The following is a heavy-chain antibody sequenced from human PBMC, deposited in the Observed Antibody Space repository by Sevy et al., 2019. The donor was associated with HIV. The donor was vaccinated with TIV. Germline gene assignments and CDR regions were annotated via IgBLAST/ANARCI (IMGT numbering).Heavy chain of an antibody. D-gene: IGHD3-3*01. CDR2: ISGSGSNT. Sequence: GGSLRLSCAASGFTFSNYAMTWVRQAPGKGLEWVSTISGSGSNTYYAGSVKGRFTFSRDNPKNTLYLQMNSLRPEDTALYYCARAITYYGDWSGVYAFVIWGQGTMVTVSS. J-gene: IGHJ3*02. CDR3: ARAITYYGDWSGVYAFVI. V-gene: IGHV3-23*01. CDR1: GFTFSNYA.